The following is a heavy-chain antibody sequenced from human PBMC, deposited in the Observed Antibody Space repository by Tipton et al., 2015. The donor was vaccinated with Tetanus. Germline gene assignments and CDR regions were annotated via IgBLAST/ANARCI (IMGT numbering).Heavy chain of an antibody. J-gene: IGHJ4*02. D-gene: IGHD1-26*01. V-gene: IGHV3-23*01. CDR3: AREAGGFDY. CDR2: ITGSGGTT. CDR1: GFTFNNYA. Sequence: SLRLSCAASGFTFNNYAMSWVRQAPGKGLEWVASITGSGGTTFYPESLRGRFTISRDNSNNTVFLHLSSLRVEDTAVYYCAREAGGFDYWGQGTLVTVSS.